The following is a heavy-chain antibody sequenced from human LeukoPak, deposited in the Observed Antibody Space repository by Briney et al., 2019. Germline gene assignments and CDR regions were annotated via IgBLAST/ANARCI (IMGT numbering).Heavy chain of an antibody. J-gene: IGHJ3*02. CDR3: ARDLVTVTKGFDI. CDR2: ISHIGRT. Sequence: SETLSLTCAVSGDSFSSHYWTWIRQSPGTGLEWIGYISHIGRTNYNPSLKSRVTISIDTFKNQFSLKLRSVTAADTAVYYCARDLVTVTKGFDIWGQGTMVSVSS. CDR1: GDSFSSHY. D-gene: IGHD4-17*01. V-gene: IGHV4-59*11.